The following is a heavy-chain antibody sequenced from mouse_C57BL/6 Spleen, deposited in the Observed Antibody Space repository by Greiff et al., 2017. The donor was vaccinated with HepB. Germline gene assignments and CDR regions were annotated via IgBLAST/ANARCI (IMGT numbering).Heavy chain of an antibody. J-gene: IGHJ1*03. CDR1: GYTFPSYW. CDR3: ARCGENYYGSSPGYFDV. Sequence: VQLQQPGTELVKPGASVKLSCKASGYTFPSYWMHWVKQRPGQGLEWIGNINPSNGGTNYNEKFKSKATLTVDKSSSTAYMQLSSLTSEDSAVYYCARCGENYYGSSPGYFDVWGTGTTVTVSS. CDR2: INPSNGGT. D-gene: IGHD1-1*01. V-gene: IGHV1-53*01.